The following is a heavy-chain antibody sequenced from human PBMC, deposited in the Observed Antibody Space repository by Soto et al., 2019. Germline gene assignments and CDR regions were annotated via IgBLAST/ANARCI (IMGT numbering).Heavy chain of an antibody. D-gene: IGHD3-10*01. J-gene: IGHJ3*02. Sequence: PSVKVSCKASGYTFTSYNINWVRQATGQGLEWMGWMNPNSGNTGYAQKFQGRVTMTRNTSISTAYMELSSLRSEDTAVYYCERGRKEVLWFGELLRAFDIWG. CDR1: GYTFTSYN. CDR2: MNPNSGNT. CDR3: ERGRKEVLWFGELLRAFDI. V-gene: IGHV1-8*01.